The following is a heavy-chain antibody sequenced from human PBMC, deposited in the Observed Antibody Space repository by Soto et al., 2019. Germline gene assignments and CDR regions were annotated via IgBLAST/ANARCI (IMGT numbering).Heavy chain of an antibody. D-gene: IGHD2-2*01. CDR3: ARVQIVVVPAATYYFDY. CDR2: IYYSGST. V-gene: IGHV4-31*03. CDR1: GGSISSGGYY. J-gene: IGHJ4*02. Sequence: PSETLSLTCTVSGGSISSGGYYWSWIRQHPGKGLEWIGYIYYSGSTYYNPSLKSRVTISVDTSKNQFSLKLSSVTAADTAVYYCARVQIVVVPAATYYFDYWGQGTLVTVSS.